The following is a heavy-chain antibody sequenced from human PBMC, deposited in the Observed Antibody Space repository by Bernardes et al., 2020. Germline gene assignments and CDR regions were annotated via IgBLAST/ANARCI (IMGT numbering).Heavy chain of an antibody. V-gene: IGHV3-7*03. J-gene: IGHJ6*04. CDR1: GFDFSDYW. Sequence: GGSLRLSCAGSGFDFSDYWMAWVRQAPGKWLEWVSYIKRDGSYTYYVDSVKGRFTLSRDNAKNLVFLQMNSLRAEDTAIFYCARSAGMDVWGKGTMVTVSS. CDR2: IKRDGSYT. CDR3: ARSAGMDV.